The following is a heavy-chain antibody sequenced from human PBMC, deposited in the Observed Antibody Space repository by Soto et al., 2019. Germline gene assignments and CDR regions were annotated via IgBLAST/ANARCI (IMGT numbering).Heavy chain of an antibody. V-gene: IGHV4-39*01. CDR1: GGSISSSSYY. D-gene: IGHD3-22*01. Sequence: SETLSLTCTVSGGSISSSSYYWGWIRQPPGKGLEWIGSIYYSGSTYYNPSLKSRVTISVDTSKNQFSMKLSSVTAADTAVYYFARHGNYYDSSGYYYIFDYWGQGTLVTVSS. CDR2: IYYSGST. J-gene: IGHJ4*02. CDR3: ARHGNYYDSSGYYYIFDY.